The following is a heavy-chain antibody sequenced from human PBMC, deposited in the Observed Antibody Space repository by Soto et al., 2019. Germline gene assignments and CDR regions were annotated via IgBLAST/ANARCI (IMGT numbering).Heavy chain of an antibody. CDR1: GDSIDSNHW. V-gene: IGHV4-4*02. CDR2: IHHSGST. CDR3: ARTNNGYRSGWYNWFDT. D-gene: IGHD6-19*01. Sequence: QVQLQESGPGPVKPSGTLSLTCAVSGDSIDSNHWWSWVRQPPGKGLEWIGEIHHSGSTNYNPSLKNRVTTSVDKSKNQVALNLISVTAADTAFYYCARTNNGYRSGWYNWFDTWGQGTLVTVSS. J-gene: IGHJ5*02.